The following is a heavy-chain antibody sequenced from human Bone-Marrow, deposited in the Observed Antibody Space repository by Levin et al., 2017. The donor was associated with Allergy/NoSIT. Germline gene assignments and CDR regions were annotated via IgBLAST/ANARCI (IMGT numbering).Heavy chain of an antibody. CDR2: IKNKADGETI. J-gene: IGHJ4*02. D-gene: IGHD2-21*01. V-gene: IGHV3-15*07. CDR1: GFTFNDAW. Sequence: GESLKISCAASGFTFNDAWMTWVRQAPGKGLEWVGRIKNKADGETIDYAAPVKDRFIISRDDSKDTVYLHMNSLKTEDTATYYCVRTPGAIVVTPYFDSWGRGTLVTVSS. CDR3: VRTPGAIVVTPYFDS.